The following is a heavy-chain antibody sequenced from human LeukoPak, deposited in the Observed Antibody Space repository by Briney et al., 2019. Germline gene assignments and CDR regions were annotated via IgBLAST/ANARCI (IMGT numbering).Heavy chain of an antibody. J-gene: IGHJ4*02. Sequence: SETPSLTCTVSGGSINSGGYYWSWIRQHPGKGLEWIGHIYYSGSTYYNPSLKSRVTISVDTSKNQLSLKLSSVTAADTAVYYCARVPTTVTTHFDYWGQGTLVTVSS. CDR1: GGSINSGGYY. CDR3: ARVPTTVTTHFDY. CDR2: IYYSGST. D-gene: IGHD4-17*01. V-gene: IGHV4-31*03.